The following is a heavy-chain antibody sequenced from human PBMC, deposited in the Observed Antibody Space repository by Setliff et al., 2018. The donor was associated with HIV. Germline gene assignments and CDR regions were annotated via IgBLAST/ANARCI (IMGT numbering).Heavy chain of an antibody. V-gene: IGHV2-5*01. CDR3: ARICGNIAATAFEGV. CDR1: GFSLSTLGVG. Sequence: SGPTLVNPTQTLTLTCTFSGFSLSTLGVGVGWLRQPPGKALEWLALSYLNEDKLYSPSLKRRLTITEDTSKNQVVLRMTNMDPVDTATYNCARICGNIAATAFEGVWGKGTTVTV. CDR2: SYLNEDK. D-gene: IGHD5-12*01. J-gene: IGHJ6*03.